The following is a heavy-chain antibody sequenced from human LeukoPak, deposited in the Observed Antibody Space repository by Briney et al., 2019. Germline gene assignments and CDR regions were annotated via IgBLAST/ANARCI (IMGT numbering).Heavy chain of an antibody. CDR1: GFTFSSYS. CDR2: ISRSSTYI. V-gene: IGHV3-21*01. CDR3: ARDREVRGISAAFDI. D-gene: IGHD3-10*01. J-gene: IGHJ3*02. Sequence: GGSLRLSCAASGFTFSSYSMNWVRQAPGRGLEWVSSISRSSTYIYYADSVKGRFTISRDNAKDSLYLQMNSLRGEDTAVYYCARDREVRGISAAFDIWGQGTMVTVSS.